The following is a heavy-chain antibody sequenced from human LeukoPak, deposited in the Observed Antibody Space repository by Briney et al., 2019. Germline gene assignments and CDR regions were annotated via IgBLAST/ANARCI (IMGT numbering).Heavy chain of an antibody. D-gene: IGHD2-15*01. V-gene: IGHV3-23*01. CDR2: IFGSGGSA. Sequence: GGSLRLSCAASGFTFGSYAMYWVRQAPGKGLEWVSGIFGSGGSAHYADSVKGRFTISRDDSKNTVYLQMDSLRAEDTATYYCAKTTTGYSSGRYPAWPIDYWGQGTLVTVSS. CDR1: GFTFGSYA. CDR3: AKTTTGYSSGRYPAWPIDY. J-gene: IGHJ4*02.